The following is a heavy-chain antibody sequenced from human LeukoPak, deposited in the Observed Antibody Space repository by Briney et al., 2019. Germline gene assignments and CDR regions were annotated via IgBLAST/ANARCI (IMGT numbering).Heavy chain of an antibody. CDR1: GGSISSGSYH. V-gene: IGHV4-61*02. J-gene: IGHJ4*02. Sequence: SETLSLTCTVSGGSISSGSYHWSWIRQPAGKGLEWIGRIYTSGSPNYNPSLKSRVTISVDTSKNQFSLKLSSVTAADTAVYYCARRNGQDIVATFRRRYYFDYWGQGTLVTVSS. CDR2: IYTSGSP. D-gene: IGHD5-12*01. CDR3: ARRNGQDIVATFRRRYYFDY.